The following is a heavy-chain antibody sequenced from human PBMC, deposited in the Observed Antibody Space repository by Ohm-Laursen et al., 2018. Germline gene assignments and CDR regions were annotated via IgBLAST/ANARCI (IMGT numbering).Heavy chain of an antibody. CDR3: ATPGSGSYFDAFDI. Sequence: SDTLSLTCTVSGGSLSSFYWSWIRQSQGRRLEWIGYLGYQGNIQFNPSFESRATISADTSKNQFSLKLTSVTAADTAIYYCATPGSGSYFDAFDIWAQGTRVTASS. CDR2: LGYQGNI. J-gene: IGHJ3*02. V-gene: IGHV4-59*08. CDR1: GGSLSSFY. D-gene: IGHD1-26*01.